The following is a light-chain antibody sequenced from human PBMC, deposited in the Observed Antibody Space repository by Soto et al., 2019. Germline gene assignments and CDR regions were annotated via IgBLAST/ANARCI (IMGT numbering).Light chain of an antibody. J-gene: IGKJ2*01. V-gene: IGKV1-5*01. Sequence: DIQMTQFPSTLSASVGDRVTITCRASQTTNTWLAWYQQKPGTAPKLLIYDASSLEGGVPSRFSASGSGTEFTLTISSLQPDDLATYYCQQYISYPYTFGQGTKVXIK. CDR3: QQYISYPYT. CDR2: DAS. CDR1: QTTNTW.